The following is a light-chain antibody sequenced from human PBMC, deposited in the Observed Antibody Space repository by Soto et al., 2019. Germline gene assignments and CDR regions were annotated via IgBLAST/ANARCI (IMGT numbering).Light chain of an antibody. Sequence: DIQMTQSPSTLSASVGDRVTITCRASQSISSWLAWYQQKPGKAPKLLIYDASSLESGVPSRFRGTGSGTEFTLTLSSLQPDDFATYYCQQYNSYSRTFGQGTKVDI. CDR2: DAS. CDR3: QQYNSYSRT. CDR1: QSISSW. V-gene: IGKV1-5*01. J-gene: IGKJ1*01.